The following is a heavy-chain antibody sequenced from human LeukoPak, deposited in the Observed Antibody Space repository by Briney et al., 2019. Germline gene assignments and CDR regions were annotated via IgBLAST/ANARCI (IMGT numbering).Heavy chain of an antibody. CDR2: IYYSGST. CDR3: ARVEGAAAGIFDY. V-gene: IGHV4-61*01. D-gene: IGHD6-13*01. CDR1: GGSISSNNW. Sequence: SGTLSLTCAVSGGSISSNNWWSWIRQPPGKGLEWIGYIYYSGSTNYNPSLKSRVTISVDTSKNQFSLKLSSVTAADTAVYYCARVEGAAAGIFDYWGQGTLVTVSS. J-gene: IGHJ4*02.